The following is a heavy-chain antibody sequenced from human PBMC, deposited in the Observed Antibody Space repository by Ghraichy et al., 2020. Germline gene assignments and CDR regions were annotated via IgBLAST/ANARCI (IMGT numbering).Heavy chain of an antibody. CDR3: AKETETRGWYSADY. Sequence: GESLNISCAASGINFSNHAMSWLRQAPGKGLEWVSAIRGSGIKTYYPDSVKGRFTVARDNSKNSLYLQMNSLRAEDTAVYYCAKETETRGWYSADYWGQGTLVTVSS. D-gene: IGHD6-19*01. CDR1: GINFSNHA. V-gene: IGHV3-23*01. CDR2: IRGSGIKT. J-gene: IGHJ4*02.